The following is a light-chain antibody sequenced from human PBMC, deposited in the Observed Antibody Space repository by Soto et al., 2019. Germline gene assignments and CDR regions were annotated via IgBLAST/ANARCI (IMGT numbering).Light chain of an antibody. CDR1: RPIKSW. CDR2: EAS. V-gene: IGKV1-5*03. J-gene: IGKJ1*01. CDR3: QQYDSYSWT. Sequence: DIQMTQSPSTLSASVGDRVTITCRASRPIKSWLAWYQQKPGKAPKLLIYEASSLESGVPSRFGGSGSGTEFTLIISGLQPDDFATYDCQQYDSYSWTFGQGTKVDIK.